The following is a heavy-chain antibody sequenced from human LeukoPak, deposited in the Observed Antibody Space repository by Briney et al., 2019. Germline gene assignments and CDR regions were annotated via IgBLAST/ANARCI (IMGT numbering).Heavy chain of an antibody. D-gene: IGHD6-13*01. CDR2: ISSSSSYI. J-gene: IGHJ4*02. CDR1: GFTFSSYS. Sequence: GGSLRLSCAASGFTFSSYSMNWVRQAPGKGLEWVSSISSSSSYIYYADSVKGRFTISRDNAKNSLYLPMNSLRAEDTAVYYCAGGHSSSWYYFDYWGQGTLVTVSS. CDR3: AGGHSSSWYYFDY. V-gene: IGHV3-21*01.